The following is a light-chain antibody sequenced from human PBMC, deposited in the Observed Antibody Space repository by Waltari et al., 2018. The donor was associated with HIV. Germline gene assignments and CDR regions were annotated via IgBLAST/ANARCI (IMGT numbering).Light chain of an antibody. CDR2: NSN. V-gene: IGLV1-44*01. CDR1: RSNLGSNP. Sequence: QSVLTQPPSASGTPGQRVTISCSGRRSNLGSNPVTWYQQLPGTAPKLLIYNSNQRPSGVPDRFSGSKSGTSASLAISGLQSEDEGAYYCAAWDDGLNGLFGGGTKLTV. J-gene: IGLJ2*01. CDR3: AAWDDGLNGL.